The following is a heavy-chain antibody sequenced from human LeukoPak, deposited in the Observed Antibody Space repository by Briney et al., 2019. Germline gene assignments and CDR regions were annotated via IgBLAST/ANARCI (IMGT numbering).Heavy chain of an antibody. Sequence: GGSLRLSCAASGFTFSNYAMSWVRQAPGKGLEWVSYISSSGSTIYYADSVKGRFTISRDNAKNSLYLQMNSLRAEDTAVYYCASNPIPTDYDILTGYYRPKHYFDYWGQGTLVTVSS. V-gene: IGHV3-48*03. D-gene: IGHD3-9*01. CDR3: ASNPIPTDYDILTGYYRPKHYFDY. CDR1: GFTFSNYA. CDR2: ISSSGSTI. J-gene: IGHJ4*02.